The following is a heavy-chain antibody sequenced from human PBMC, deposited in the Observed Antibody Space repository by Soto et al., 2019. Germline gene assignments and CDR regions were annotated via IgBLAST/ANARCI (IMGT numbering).Heavy chain of an antibody. V-gene: IGHV4-61*01. Sequence: SETLSLTCSVSGDSVSSGNYHWSWIRQPPGKGLEWIGYVYYSGSTNYNPSLKNRVTIPVDTSKNQFSLRLSSVTAADTAVYYCARGMITFGGVIVIQEGMAFDIWGQGTMVTVSS. CDR2: VYYSGST. CDR1: GDSVSSGNYH. CDR3: ARGMITFGGVIVIQEGMAFDI. J-gene: IGHJ3*02. D-gene: IGHD3-16*02.